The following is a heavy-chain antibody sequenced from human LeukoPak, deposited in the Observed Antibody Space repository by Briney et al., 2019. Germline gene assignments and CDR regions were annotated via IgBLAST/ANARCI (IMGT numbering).Heavy chain of an antibody. CDR1: GFTFSSYG. D-gene: IGHD2-2*01. J-gene: IGHJ4*02. Sequence: PGGSLRLSCAASGFTFSSYGMHWVRQAPGKGLEWVAVIWYGGSNKYYADSVKGRFTISRDNSKNTLYLQMNSLRAEDTAVYYCAKGGGVYCSSTSCSRALDYWGQGTLVTVSS. CDR3: AKGGGVYCSSTSCSRALDY. V-gene: IGHV3-33*06. CDR2: IWYGGSNK.